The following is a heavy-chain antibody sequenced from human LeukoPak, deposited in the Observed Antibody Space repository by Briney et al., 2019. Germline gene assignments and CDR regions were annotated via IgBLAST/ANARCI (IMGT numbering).Heavy chain of an antibody. Sequence: GASVKVSCKASGGTFSSYAISWVRQAPGQGLEWMGGIIPIFGTANYAQKFQGRVTITADESTSTAYMELSSLRSEDTAVYYCARTPLGYCSSTSCPILGDYYYYMDVWGKGTTVTISS. CDR3: ARTPLGYCSSTSCPILGDYYYYMDV. V-gene: IGHV1-69*13. CDR2: IIPIFGTA. CDR1: GGTFSSYA. D-gene: IGHD2-2*01. J-gene: IGHJ6*03.